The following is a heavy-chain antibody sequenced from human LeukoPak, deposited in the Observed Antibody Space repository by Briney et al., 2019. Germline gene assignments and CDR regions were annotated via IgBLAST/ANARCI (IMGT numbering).Heavy chain of an antibody. CDR2: ISYDGSNK. V-gene: IGHV3-30-3*01. Sequence: GGSLRLSCAASGFTFSSYAMHWVRQAPGKGLEWVAVISYDGSNKYYADSVKGRFTSSRDNSKNTLYLQMNSLRAEDTAVYYCARDQEEYYDILTGYHLPDYWGQGTLVTVSS. J-gene: IGHJ4*02. CDR1: GFTFSSYA. CDR3: ARDQEEYYDILTGYHLPDY. D-gene: IGHD3-9*01.